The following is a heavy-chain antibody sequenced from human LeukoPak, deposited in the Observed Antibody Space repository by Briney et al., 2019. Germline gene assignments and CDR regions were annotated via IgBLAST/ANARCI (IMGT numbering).Heavy chain of an antibody. Sequence: GGSLRLSCAASGFTFSSYAMSWVRQAPGKGLEWVSAISGSGGSTYYADSVKGQFTISRDNSKNTLYLQMNSLRAEDTAVYYRAKTQYYYDSSGYNEGAYYFDYWGQGTLVTVSS. V-gene: IGHV3-23*01. CDR3: AKTQYYYDSSGYNEGAYYFDY. CDR2: ISGSGGST. CDR1: GFTFSSYA. D-gene: IGHD3-22*01. J-gene: IGHJ4*02.